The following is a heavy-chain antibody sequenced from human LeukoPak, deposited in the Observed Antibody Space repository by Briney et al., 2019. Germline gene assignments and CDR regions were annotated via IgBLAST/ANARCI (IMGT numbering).Heavy chain of an antibody. Sequence: GGSLRLSCAASGFTFSSYGMHWVRQAPGKGLEWVALISFDGVKTDYADSVKGRFTISRDSSQNTLYLQMNSLRAEDTAVYYCAKDRGSSSAAYGMDVWGQGTTVTVSS. CDR3: AKDRGSSSAAYGMDV. D-gene: IGHD6-13*01. CDR2: ISFDGVKT. V-gene: IGHV3-30*18. CDR1: GFTFSSYG. J-gene: IGHJ6*02.